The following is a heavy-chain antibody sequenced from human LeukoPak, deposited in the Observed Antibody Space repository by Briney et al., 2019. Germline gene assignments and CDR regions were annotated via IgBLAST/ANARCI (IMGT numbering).Heavy chain of an antibody. D-gene: IGHD3-10*01. CDR3: ATDGYCYGSGTYPNY. CDR2: INPNSGGT. V-gene: IGHV1-2*02. CDR1: GYTFTGYY. Sequence: ASVKVSCKTSGYTFTGYYMHWVRQAPGQRLEWMGWINPNSGGTDYAQKFQGRVTMTRDTSISTAYMELGRLTSDDTAVYYCATDGYCYGSGTYPNYWGQGTLVTISS. J-gene: IGHJ4*02.